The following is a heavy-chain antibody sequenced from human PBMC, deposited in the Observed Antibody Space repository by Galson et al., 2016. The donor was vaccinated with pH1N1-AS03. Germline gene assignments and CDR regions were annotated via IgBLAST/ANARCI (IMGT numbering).Heavy chain of an antibody. CDR3: ASDPVEHYYGSGRFRLFDY. Sequence: SLRLSCAASLFTFSNYNMKWVRQAPGKGLEWVSSITSSGSSIYYADSVEGRFTISRDNAKNSLYLQMNSLRAEDTAIYYCASDPVEHYYGSGRFRLFDYWGQGTLVTVSS. CDR1: LFTFSNYN. CDR2: ITSSGSSI. D-gene: IGHD3-10*01. V-gene: IGHV3-21*03. J-gene: IGHJ4*02.